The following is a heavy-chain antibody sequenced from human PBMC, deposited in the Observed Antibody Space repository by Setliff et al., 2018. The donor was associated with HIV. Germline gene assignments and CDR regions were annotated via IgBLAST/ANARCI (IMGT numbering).Heavy chain of an antibody. CDR2: ISGSGGST. J-gene: IGHJ4*02. V-gene: IGHV3-23*01. Sequence: GGSLRLSCRASGFSFSLYAMSWVRQAPGKGLEWVAAISGSGGSTYYADSVKGRFTISRDNSKNTLYLQLTSLRAEDTAVYYCATSPAAVTPRYFDFWGQGTLVTVSS. D-gene: IGHD4-17*01. CDR1: GFSFSLYA. CDR3: ATSPAAVTPRYFDF.